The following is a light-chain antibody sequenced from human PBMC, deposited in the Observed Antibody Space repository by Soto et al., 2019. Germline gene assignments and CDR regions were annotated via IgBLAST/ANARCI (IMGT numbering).Light chain of an antibody. J-gene: IGKJ1*01. V-gene: IGKV1-5*02. CDR3: QQYSVYWT. CDR1: QSVSTR. CDR2: DAS. Sequence: DIQMTQSPSSLSASVGDRVTIICRASQSVSTRLAWYQQKPGKAPKVLIYDASRWSGGVPSRFTGSGSGTEFTLTINSLQPDDFATYYCQQYSVYWTFDQGTKVDIK.